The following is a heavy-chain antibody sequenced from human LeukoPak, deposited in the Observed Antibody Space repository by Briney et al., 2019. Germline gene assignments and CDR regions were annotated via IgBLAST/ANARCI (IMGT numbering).Heavy chain of an antibody. Sequence: PSGTLSLTCAVSGGSISSSNWWSWVRQAPGKGLEWVSGFSGSGSNTYYADSVKGRFTISRDNSKNMLYLQMNSLRAEDTAVYYCAKSARRISVIVVVNIGRPYFDYWGQGTLVTVSS. CDR3: AKSARRISVIVVVNIGRPYFDY. CDR2: FSGSGSNT. J-gene: IGHJ4*02. CDR1: GGSISSSN. V-gene: IGHV3-23*01. D-gene: IGHD3-22*01.